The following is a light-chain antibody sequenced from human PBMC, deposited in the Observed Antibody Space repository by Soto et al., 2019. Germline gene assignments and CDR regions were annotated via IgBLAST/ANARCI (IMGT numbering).Light chain of an antibody. CDR2: LCS. CDR3: MHALQRPRT. CDR1: QSLLHSDGHNF. J-gene: IGKJ4*01. Sequence: DIVVTQSPLSLPVTPGESASISCRSSQSLLHSDGHNFLDWFLQKPGHSPNSMIYLCSNRASGVPDRFSGSGSGTVFTLKISRVEAEDVVVYYCMHALQRPRTFGGGTKVEIK. V-gene: IGKV2-28*01.